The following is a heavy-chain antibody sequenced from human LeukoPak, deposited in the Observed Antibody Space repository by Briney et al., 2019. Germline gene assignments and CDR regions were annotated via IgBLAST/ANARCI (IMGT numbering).Heavy chain of an antibody. V-gene: IGHV3-74*01. J-gene: IGHJ3*02. CDR3: AKQLWFGEEAFDI. CDR2: INSDGSST. CDR1: GFTFSSYG. Sequence: GGSLRLSCAASGFTFSSYGMHWVRQAPGKGLVWVSRINSDGSSTSYADSVRGRFTISRDNAKDTLYVQMNSLRAEDTAVYYCAKQLWFGEEAFDIWGQGTMVTVSS. D-gene: IGHD3-10*01.